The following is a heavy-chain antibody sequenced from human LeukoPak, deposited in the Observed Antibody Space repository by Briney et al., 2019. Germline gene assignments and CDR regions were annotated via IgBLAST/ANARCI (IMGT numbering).Heavy chain of an antibody. CDR3: ARDFGWLSGFDN. D-gene: IGHD3-9*01. Sequence: GGSLRLSCATSGFTFGSYAMSWVRQAPGKGLEWVAIISYDGTNKYYADSVRGRFTISRDNSKNTLYLQMNSLRAEDTAVYYCARDFGWLSGFDNWGQGTLVTVSS. CDR2: ISYDGTNK. J-gene: IGHJ4*02. CDR1: GFTFGSYA. V-gene: IGHV3-30-3*01.